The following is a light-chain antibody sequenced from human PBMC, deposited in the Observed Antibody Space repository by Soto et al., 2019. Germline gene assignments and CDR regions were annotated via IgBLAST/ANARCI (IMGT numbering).Light chain of an antibody. V-gene: IGKV3-20*01. CDR1: QSVSSNY. Sequence: EIVLTQSPGTLSLSPGERATLSCRASQSVSSNYLAWYQQTPGQAPRLLIYGASSRATGIPDRFSGSGSGTDFTLTISRLEPEDFAVYYCQQYGNSPQSFGQGTKVEIK. J-gene: IGKJ1*01. CDR3: QQYGNSPQS. CDR2: GAS.